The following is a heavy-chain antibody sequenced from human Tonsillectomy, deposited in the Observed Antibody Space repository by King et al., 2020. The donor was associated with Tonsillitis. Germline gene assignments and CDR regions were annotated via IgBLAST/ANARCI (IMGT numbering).Heavy chain of an antibody. J-gene: IGHJ4*02. V-gene: IGHV2-5*02. CDR1: GFSISTSGVG. D-gene: IGHD3-10*01. CDR2: IYWDDDK. Sequence: ITLKESGPTLVKPTQTLTLTCTLSGFSISTSGVGVGWIRQPPGKALEWLALIYWDDDKYYSPSLKSRLTITKDTSKNQVVLTMTNMDPVDTATYYCAHRRIRGAPWSFGDFDYWGQGTPVSVSS. CDR3: AHRRIRGAPWSFGDFDY.